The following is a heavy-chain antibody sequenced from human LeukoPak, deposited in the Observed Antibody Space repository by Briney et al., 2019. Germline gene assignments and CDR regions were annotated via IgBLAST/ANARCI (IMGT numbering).Heavy chain of an antibody. Sequence: SETLSLTCTVSGGSISSSSYYWGWIRQPPGKGLEWIGSIYYSGSTYYNPSLKSRVTISADTSENQFSLKLTSVTAADTAIYYCARLMGYCSGGNCYGAFDIWGQGTMVTVSS. CDR3: ARLMGYCSGGNCYGAFDI. J-gene: IGHJ3*02. D-gene: IGHD2-15*01. CDR2: IYYSGST. V-gene: IGHV4-39*07. CDR1: GGSISSSSYY.